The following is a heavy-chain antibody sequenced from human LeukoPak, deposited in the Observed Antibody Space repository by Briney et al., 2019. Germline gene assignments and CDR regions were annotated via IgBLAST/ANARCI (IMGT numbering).Heavy chain of an antibody. V-gene: IGHV3-66*02. J-gene: IGHJ4*02. CDR3: AADSSRDYFDY. Sequence: AGGSLRLSCAASGFTFSDYYMSWVRQAPGKGLEWVSVIYSGGSTYYADSVKGRLTISRDNSKNTLYLQMNSLRSEDTAVYYCAADSSRDYFDYWGQGTLVTVSS. D-gene: IGHD3-22*01. CDR2: IYSGGST. CDR1: GFTFSDYY.